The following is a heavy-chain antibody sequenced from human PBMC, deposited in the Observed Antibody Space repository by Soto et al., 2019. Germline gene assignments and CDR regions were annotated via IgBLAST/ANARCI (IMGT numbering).Heavy chain of an antibody. CDR1: GYTFTSYG. CDR2: ISAYNGNT. D-gene: IGHD3-10*01. V-gene: IGHV1-18*01. CDR3: ARVRWVRGVITSYYCYGMDV. Sequence: ASVKVSCKASGYTFTSYGISWVRQAPGQGLEWMGWISAYNGNTNYAQKLQGRVTMTTDTSTSTAYMELRSLRSDDTAVYYCARVRWVRGVITSYYCYGMDVWGQGTTVTVSS. J-gene: IGHJ6*02.